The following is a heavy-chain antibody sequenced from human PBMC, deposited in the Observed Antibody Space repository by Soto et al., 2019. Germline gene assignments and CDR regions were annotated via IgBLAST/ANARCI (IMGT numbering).Heavy chain of an antibody. D-gene: IGHD2-2*01. V-gene: IGHV4-34*01. Sequence: SETLSLTCAVYGGSFSGYYWSWIRQPPGKGLEWIGEINHSGSTNYNPSLKSRVTISVDTSKNQFSLKLSSVTAADTAVYYCARAGGDIVVAEYGMDVWGQGTTVTV. J-gene: IGHJ6*02. CDR1: GGSFSGYY. CDR3: ARAGGDIVVAEYGMDV. CDR2: INHSGST.